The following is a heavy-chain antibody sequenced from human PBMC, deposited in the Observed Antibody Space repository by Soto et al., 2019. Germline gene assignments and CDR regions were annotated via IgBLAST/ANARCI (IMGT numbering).Heavy chain of an antibody. D-gene: IGHD1-1*01. CDR1: GFAISRGYY. V-gene: IGHV4-38-2*02. CDR3: AREKVGTTFFDN. CDR2: IYPSVSS. J-gene: IGHJ4*02. Sequence: PSETLSLTCSVSGFAISRGYYWSWVRQPPGKGLEWIGSIYPSVSSYHNPSLATRLRLSIDTSKNQFTLNLTSVTAADTALYFCAREKVGTTFFDNWGQGIPVTVYS.